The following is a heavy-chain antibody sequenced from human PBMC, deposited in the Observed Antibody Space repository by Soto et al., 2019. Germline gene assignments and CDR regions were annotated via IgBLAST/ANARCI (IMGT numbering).Heavy chain of an antibody. CDR3: VRVGWGYSYGNGMDG. Sequence: GGSLRLSCLASGFVFSGFSMHWVRQAPGKGLDWVAVIKHDGSEIYYADSVKGRFTISKDDSKNTLHLQMNALRVDDTALYYCVRVGWGYSYGNGMDGWGQGTTVTVSS. J-gene: IGHJ6*02. CDR1: GFVFSGFS. V-gene: IGHV3-30-3*01. CDR2: IKHDGSEI. D-gene: IGHD5-18*01.